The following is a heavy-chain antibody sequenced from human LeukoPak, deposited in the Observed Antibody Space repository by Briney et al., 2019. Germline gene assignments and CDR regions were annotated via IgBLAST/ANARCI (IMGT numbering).Heavy chain of an antibody. CDR1: GFTFSNHA. CDR3: AKWGTQGFLSYFDY. D-gene: IGHD1-1*01. J-gene: IGHJ4*02. V-gene: IGHV3-23*01. Sequence: GGSLRLSCAASGFTFSNHAMSWVRQAPGKGLEWVSAISGSGGSTYYADSVKGRFTISRDNSKNTLYLQMNSLRAEDTAVYYCAKWGTQGFLSYFDYWGQGTLVTVSS. CDR2: ISGSGGST.